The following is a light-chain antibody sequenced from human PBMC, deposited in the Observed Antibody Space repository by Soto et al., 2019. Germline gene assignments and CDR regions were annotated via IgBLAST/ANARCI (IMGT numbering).Light chain of an antibody. V-gene: IGKV1-39*01. CDR3: QQSYSTPTIT. CDR2: AAS. Sequence: DIQMTQSPSSLSASVVDRVTITCLASQSISSYLNWYQQKPGKAPKLLIYAASSLQSGVPSRFSGSGSGTDFTLTISSLQPEDFATYYCQQSYSTPTITFGQGTRLEIK. CDR1: QSISSY. J-gene: IGKJ5*01.